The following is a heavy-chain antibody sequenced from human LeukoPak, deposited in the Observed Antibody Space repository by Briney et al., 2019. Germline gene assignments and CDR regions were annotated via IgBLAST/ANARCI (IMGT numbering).Heavy chain of an antibody. CDR2: INPNSGGT. V-gene: IGHV1-2*02. J-gene: IGHJ6*03. D-gene: IGHD5-24*01. CDR1: GYTFTGYY. CDR3: EFTYNPSPYYYYYYMDV. Sequence: GGSLRLSCAASGYTFTGYYMHWVRQAPGQGLEWMGWINPNSGGTNYAQKFQGRVTMTRDTSISTAYMELSRLRSDDTAVYYCEFTYNPSPYYYYYYMDVWGKGTTVTVSS.